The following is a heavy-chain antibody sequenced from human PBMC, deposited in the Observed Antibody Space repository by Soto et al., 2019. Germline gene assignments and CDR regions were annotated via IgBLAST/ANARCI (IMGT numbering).Heavy chain of an antibody. CDR3: AREDPRGYLGYYFDY. J-gene: IGHJ4*02. Sequence: QVPLVQSGPEVKKPGASVKVSCKASGYNFSNYGINWVRQAPGQGLEWMGWISPSNGNTNYAQKLQDRNTMTTDTSTSTAYLELRSLRSDDTAVYYCAREDPRGYLGYYFDYWGQGTLVTVSS. V-gene: IGHV1-18*01. CDR1: GYNFSNYG. CDR2: ISPSNGNT. D-gene: IGHD2-2*03.